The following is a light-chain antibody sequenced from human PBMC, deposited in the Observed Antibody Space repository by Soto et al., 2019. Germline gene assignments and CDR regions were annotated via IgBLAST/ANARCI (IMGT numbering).Light chain of an antibody. Sequence: DIHMTQSPSSLSVSVGDIFTITCRASQSIGGFLNWYQQKLGKAPKLLIYAASSLQSGVPSRLSGSGYGTDLTLTINNLKHEDVATYYCQRYYNATFTFGGGTKVDIK. CDR1: QSIGGF. CDR2: AAS. V-gene: IGKV1-39*01. CDR3: QRYYNATFT. J-gene: IGKJ4*01.